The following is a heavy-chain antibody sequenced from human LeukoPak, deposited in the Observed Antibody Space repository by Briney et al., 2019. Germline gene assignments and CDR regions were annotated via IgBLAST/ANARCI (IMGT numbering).Heavy chain of an antibody. D-gene: IGHD6-19*01. V-gene: IGHV3-30*04. CDR2: ISYDGSNK. CDR3: ARDLYSSGFFDY. CDR1: GFTFSSYA. Sequence: PGGSLRLSCAASGFTFSSYAMHWVRQAPGKGLEWVAVISYDGSNKYYADSVKDRFTISRDNSKNTLYLQMNSLRAEDTAVYYCARDLYSSGFFDYWGQGTLVTVSS. J-gene: IGHJ4*02.